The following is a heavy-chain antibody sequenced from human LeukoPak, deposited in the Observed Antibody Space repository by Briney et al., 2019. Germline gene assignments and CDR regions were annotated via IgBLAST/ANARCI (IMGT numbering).Heavy chain of an antibody. CDR2: ISVGSNYI. J-gene: IGHJ4*02. V-gene: IGHV3-21*01. D-gene: IGHD3-22*01. CDR3: XXXXRNSDRSGYYYYYDY. CDR1: GYTFSNYS. Sequence: PGGSLRLSCAASGYTFSNYSINWVRQAPGKGLEWVSSISVGSNYIYYADSVRGRFSISRDDARNSLYLQMDSLRGDDTAVYYCXXXXRNSDRSGYYYYYDYWGQGTLVTVSS.